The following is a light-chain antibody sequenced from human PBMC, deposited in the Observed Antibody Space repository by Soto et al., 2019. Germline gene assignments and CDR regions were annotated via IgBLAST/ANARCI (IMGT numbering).Light chain of an antibody. J-gene: IGLJ1*01. CDR3: CSYAGSSTYV. Sequence: QSVLTQPASVSGSPGQSITISCTGTSRDVGIYNLVSWYQLHPGKVPKLIIYGDTKRPSGISSRFSGSESGITAFLTISGLQAEDEADYYCCSYAGSSTYVFGTGTKVTVL. CDR2: GDT. CDR1: SRDVGIYNL. V-gene: IGLV2-23*01.